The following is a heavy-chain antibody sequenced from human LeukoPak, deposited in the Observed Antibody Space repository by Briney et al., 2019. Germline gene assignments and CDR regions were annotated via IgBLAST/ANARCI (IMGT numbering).Heavy chain of an antibody. V-gene: IGHV3-74*01. CDR1: GFTFSSYW. D-gene: IGHD3-22*01. Sequence: GSLRLSCAASGFTFSSYWMHWVRQAPGKGLVWVSRINSDGSSTSYADSVKGRFTISRDNAKNTLYLQMNSLRAEDTAVYYCARDQFYYDSSGYYGRYFDYWGQGTLVTVSS. CDR2: INSDGSST. J-gene: IGHJ4*02. CDR3: ARDQFYYDSSGYYGRYFDY.